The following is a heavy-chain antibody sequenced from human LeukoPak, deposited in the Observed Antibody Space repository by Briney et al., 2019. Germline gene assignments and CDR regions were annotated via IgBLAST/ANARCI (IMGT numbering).Heavy chain of an antibody. V-gene: IGHV4-4*02. D-gene: IGHD3-10*01. CDR3: ARGSITMVRGVIITVYYGMDV. Sequence: SETLSLTCVVSGDSISTSHWWSWVRQPPGKGLEWIGEINHSGSTNYNPSLKSRVTISVDTSKNQFSLKLSSVTAADTAVYYCARGSITMVRGVIITVYYGMDVWGQGTTVTVSS. CDR2: INHSGST. CDR1: GDSISTSHW. J-gene: IGHJ6*02.